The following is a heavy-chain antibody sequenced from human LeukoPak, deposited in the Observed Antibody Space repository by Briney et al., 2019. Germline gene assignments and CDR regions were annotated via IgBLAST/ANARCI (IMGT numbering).Heavy chain of an antibody. V-gene: IGHV4-61*05. Sequence: PSETLSLTCTVSGGSISSSSYYWGWIRQPPGKGLEWIGYIYYSGSTNYNPSLKSRVTISVDTSKNQFSLKLSSVTAADTAVYYCAMTPYGSGKQWGQGTLVTVSS. J-gene: IGHJ4*02. CDR1: GGSISSSSYY. CDR3: AMTPYGSGKQ. CDR2: IYYSGST. D-gene: IGHD3-10*01.